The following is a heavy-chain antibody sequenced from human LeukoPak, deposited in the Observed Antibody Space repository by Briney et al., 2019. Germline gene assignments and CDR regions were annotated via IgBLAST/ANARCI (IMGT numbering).Heavy chain of an antibody. CDR3: ARDIWYGSGSSRGVHY. CDR2: IFSSGPT. J-gene: IGHJ4*02. Sequence: GGSLRLSCAASGFPFSSYAMSWVRQAPGKGLEWVSVIFSSGPTYYADSVKGRFTISRDNSKNTLYLQMNSLRAEDTGVFYCARDIWYGSGSSRGVHYWGQGTLVTVSS. V-gene: IGHV3-66*03. CDR1: GFPFSSYA. D-gene: IGHD3-10*01.